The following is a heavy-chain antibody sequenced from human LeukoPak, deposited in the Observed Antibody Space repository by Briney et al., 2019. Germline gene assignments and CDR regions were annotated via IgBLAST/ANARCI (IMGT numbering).Heavy chain of an antibody. J-gene: IGHJ3*02. CDR3: ARDAYRSDWYDAFDI. V-gene: IGHV4-61*02. CDR1: GGSISSGSYY. CDR2: IYPSGSI. Sequence: PSQTLSLTYTVSGGSISSGSYYWTWIRQPAGKGLEWIGRIYPSGSINYNPSLKSRVTISVDTSKNQFSLKLNSVTAADTAVYYCARDAYRSDWYDAFDIWGQGTLVTVSS. D-gene: IGHD6-19*01.